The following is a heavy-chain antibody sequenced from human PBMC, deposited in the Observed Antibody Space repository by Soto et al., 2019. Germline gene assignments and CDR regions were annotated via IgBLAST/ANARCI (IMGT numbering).Heavy chain of an antibody. D-gene: IGHD2-2*01. J-gene: IGHJ4*03. V-gene: IGHV4-4*02. Sequence: RQPPGKGLEWIGEIYHSGSTNYNPSLKSRVTISVDKSKNQFSLKLSSVTAADTAVYYYARGGLCFNYGGQRTLVSVPS. CDR2: IYHSGST. CDR3: ARGGLCFNY.